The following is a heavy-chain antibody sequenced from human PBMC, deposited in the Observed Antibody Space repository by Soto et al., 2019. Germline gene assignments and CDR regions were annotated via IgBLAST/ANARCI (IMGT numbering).Heavy chain of an antibody. CDR3: ARAPGGGYRRHYYYYGMDV. Sequence: QVQLVESGGGLVKPGGSLRLSCAASGFTFSDYYMTWIRQAPGKGLEWVSYISSSGSGIYYPDSVKGRFTISRDNAKNSLFLQMSSLRAADTAVYYCARAPGGGYRRHYYYYGMDVWGQGTTVTVSS. D-gene: IGHD5-12*01. CDR2: ISSSGSGI. CDR1: GFTFSDYY. J-gene: IGHJ6*02. V-gene: IGHV3-11*04.